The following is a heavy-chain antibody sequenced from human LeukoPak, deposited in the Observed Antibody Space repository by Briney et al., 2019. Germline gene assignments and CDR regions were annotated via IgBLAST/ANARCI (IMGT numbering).Heavy chain of an antibody. CDR1: GFTFSSYD. CDR3: ARGFRGVDY. D-gene: IGHD3-10*01. V-gene: IGHV3-21*01. CDR2: IRPSGDNT. Sequence: GGSLRLSCAASGFTFSSYDMTWVRQAPGRGLEWVSSIRPSGDNTYYADSVKGRFTISRDNAKNSLYVQMNSLRAEDTAVYYCARGFRGVDYWGQGTLVTVSS. J-gene: IGHJ4*02.